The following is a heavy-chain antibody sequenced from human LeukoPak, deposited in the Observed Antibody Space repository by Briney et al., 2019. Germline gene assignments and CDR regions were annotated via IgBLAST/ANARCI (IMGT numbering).Heavy chain of an antibody. D-gene: IGHD3-22*01. CDR1: GGTFSSYA. V-gene: IGHV1-69*13. CDR2: IIPIFGTA. Sequence: SVKVSCKASGGTFSSYAISWVRQAPGQGLEWMGGIIPIFGTANYAQEFQGRVTITADESTSTAYMELSSLRSEDTAVYYCASRYYYDSSGYYYLYFDYWGQGTPVTVSS. J-gene: IGHJ4*02. CDR3: ASRYYYDSSGYYYLYFDY.